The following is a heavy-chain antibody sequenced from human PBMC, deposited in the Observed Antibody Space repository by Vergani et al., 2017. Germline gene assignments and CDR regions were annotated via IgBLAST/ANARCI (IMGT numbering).Heavy chain of an antibody. CDR1: GGSISSSSYY. V-gene: IGHV4-39*07. CDR2: IYYSGST. J-gene: IGHJ6*03. CDR3: ARALYSNYYYYYYMDV. Sequence: QLQLQESGPGLVKPSETLSLTCTASGGSISSSSYYWGWIRQPPGKGLEWIGSIYYSGSTYYNPSLKSRVTISVDTSKNQFSLKLSSVTAADTAVYYWARALYSNYYYYYYMDVWGKGTTVTVSS. D-gene: IGHD4-11*01.